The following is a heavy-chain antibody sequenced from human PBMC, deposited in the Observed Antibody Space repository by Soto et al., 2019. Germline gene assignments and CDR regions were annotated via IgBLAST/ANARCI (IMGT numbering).Heavy chain of an antibody. D-gene: IGHD6-19*01. CDR3: ARHLDSSGWGGTTTPGYYYYYYGMDV. CDR1: GGSISSSSYY. Sequence: KPSETLSLTCTVSGGSISSSSYYWGWIRQPPGKGLEWIGSIYYSGSTYYNPSLKSRVTISVDTSKNQFSLKLSSVTAADTAVYYCARHLDSSGWGGTTTPGYYYYYYGMDVWGQGTTVTVSS. V-gene: IGHV4-39*01. J-gene: IGHJ6*02. CDR2: IYYSGST.